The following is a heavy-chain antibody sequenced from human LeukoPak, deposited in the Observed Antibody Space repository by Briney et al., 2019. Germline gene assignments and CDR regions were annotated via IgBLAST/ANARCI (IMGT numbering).Heavy chain of an antibody. Sequence: GGSLRLSCAASGFAFTDYYLSWIRRAPGEGRGWISYISNNDRSIYYADSVKGRFTISRNNAKNSLYLEMSSLRADDTAIYYCATAARRRWAQRFDYWGQGTQVTVSS. V-gene: IGHV3-11*04. D-gene: IGHD3-16*01. J-gene: IGHJ4*02. CDR1: GFAFTDYY. CDR3: ATAARRRWAQRFDY. CDR2: ISNNDRSI.